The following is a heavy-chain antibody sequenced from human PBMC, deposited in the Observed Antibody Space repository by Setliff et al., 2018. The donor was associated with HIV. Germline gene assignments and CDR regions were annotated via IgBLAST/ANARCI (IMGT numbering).Heavy chain of an antibody. CDR1: GYTLSELS. Sequence: RASVKVSCKVSGYTLSELSMHWVRQAPGEGLEWMGGFDPEDGETIYAEKFQGRVTMTEDTATETAYMELSSLRSEDTAVYYCAGWELQPSPRYFQHWGQGTLVTVSS. CDR3: AGWELQPSPRYFQH. CDR2: FDPEDGET. D-gene: IGHD1-26*01. V-gene: IGHV1-24*01. J-gene: IGHJ1*01.